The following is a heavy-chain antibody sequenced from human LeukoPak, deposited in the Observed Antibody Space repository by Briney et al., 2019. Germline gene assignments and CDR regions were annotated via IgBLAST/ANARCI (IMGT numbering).Heavy chain of an antibody. J-gene: IGHJ4*02. CDR3: ARAGGSGWNFDY. CDR2: ISGNGGGT. D-gene: IGHD6-19*01. V-gene: IGHV3-23*01. Sequence: PRGSLSLSCAVSGFTFSSYAMSCVRLAPGKGLEWVSGISGNGGGTYYADSVKGWFTISRDNSKNSLYLQMNSLRAEDTAVYYCARAGGSGWNFDYWGQGTLVTVSS. CDR1: GFTFSSYA.